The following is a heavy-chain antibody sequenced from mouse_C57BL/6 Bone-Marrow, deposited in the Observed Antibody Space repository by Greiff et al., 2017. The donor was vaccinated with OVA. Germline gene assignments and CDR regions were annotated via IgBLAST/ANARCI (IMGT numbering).Heavy chain of an antibody. D-gene: IGHD2-2*01. CDR1: GYTFTSYW. V-gene: IGHV1-69*01. CDR3: ARWGVTRAY. Sequence: VKLQQPGAELVMPGASVKLSCKASGYTFTSYWMHWVKQRPGQGLEWIGEIDPSDSYTNYNQKFKGKSTLTVDKSSSTAYMQLSSLTSEDSAVYYGARWGVTRAYWGQGTLVTVSA. J-gene: IGHJ3*01. CDR2: IDPSDSYT.